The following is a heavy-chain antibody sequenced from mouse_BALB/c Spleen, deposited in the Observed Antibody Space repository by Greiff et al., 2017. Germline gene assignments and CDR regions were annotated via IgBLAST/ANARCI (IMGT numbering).Heavy chain of an antibody. J-gene: IGHJ2*01. CDR2: INSNGGST. Sequence: EVMLVESGGGLVKLGGSLKLSCAASGFTFSSYYMSWVRQTPEKRLELVAAINSNGGSTYYPDTVKGRFTISRDNAKNTLYLQMSSLKSEDTALYYCARHGITTVVADYWGQGTTLTVSS. CDR3: ARHGITTVVADY. D-gene: IGHD1-1*01. V-gene: IGHV5-6-2*01. CDR1: GFTFSSYY.